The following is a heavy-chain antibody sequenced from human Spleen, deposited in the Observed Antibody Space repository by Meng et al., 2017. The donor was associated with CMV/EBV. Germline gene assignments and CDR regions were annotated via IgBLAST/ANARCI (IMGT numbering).Heavy chain of an antibody. J-gene: IGHJ4*02. Sequence: GGSLRLSCAASGFTFSNYGMHWVRQAPGKGLEWVAFLRSDGNKKYYADSVKGRFTISRDDSKNTVSLQMRSLRVEDTAVYYCARESNYNVLDYWGQGSLVTVSS. D-gene: IGHD1-7*01. CDR3: ARESNYNVLDY. CDR2: LRSDGNKK. CDR1: GFTFSNYG. V-gene: IGHV3-30*02.